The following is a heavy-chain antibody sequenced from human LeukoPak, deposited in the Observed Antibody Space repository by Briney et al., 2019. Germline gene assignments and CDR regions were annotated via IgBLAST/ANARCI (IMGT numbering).Heavy chain of an antibody. CDR2: IYYSGST. J-gene: IGHJ4*02. V-gene: IGHV4-39*07. CDR1: GGSISSSSYY. CDR3: AGLPVTTVTTYGYFDY. D-gene: IGHD4-17*01. Sequence: PSETLSLTCTVSGGSISSSSYYWGWIRQPPGKGLEWIGSIYYSGSTYYNPSLKSRVTISVDTSKNQFSLKLSSVTAADTAVYYCAGLPVTTVTTYGYFDYWGQGTLVTVSS.